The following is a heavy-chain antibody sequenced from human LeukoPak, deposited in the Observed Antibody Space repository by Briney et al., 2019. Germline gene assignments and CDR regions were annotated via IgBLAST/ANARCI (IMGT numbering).Heavy chain of an antibody. D-gene: IGHD1-14*01. V-gene: IGHV1-2*02. CDR1: GYTFTGYY. CDR3: ARSLVPEY. Sequence: ASVKVSCKASGYTFTGYYMHWVRQAPGQGPEWMGWINPNSGDTNYAQSFQGRVTMTRDTSISTAYMELSRLRSDDTAVYYCARSLVPEYWGQGTLVTVSS. J-gene: IGHJ4*02. CDR2: INPNSGDT.